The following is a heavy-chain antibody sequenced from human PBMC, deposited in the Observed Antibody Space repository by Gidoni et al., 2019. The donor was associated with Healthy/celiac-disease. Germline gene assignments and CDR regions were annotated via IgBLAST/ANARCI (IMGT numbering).Heavy chain of an antibody. J-gene: IGHJ5*02. CDR1: GFTFSSYS. D-gene: IGHD1-26*01. V-gene: IGHV3-21*01. CDR3: AREREATGSWFDP. CDR2: ISSSSSYI. Sequence: EVQLVESGGGVVKPGGSLRLSCAASGFTFSSYSMNWVRQAPGKGLEGVSSISSSSSYIYYADSVKGRFTISRDNAKNSLYLQMNSLRAEDTAVYYCAREREATGSWFDPWGQGTLVTVSS.